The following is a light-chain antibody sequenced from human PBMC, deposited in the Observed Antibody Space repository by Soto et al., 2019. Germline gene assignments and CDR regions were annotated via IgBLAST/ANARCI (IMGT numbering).Light chain of an antibody. CDR1: ETVATN. CDR3: QRYNNWPLT. Sequence: VMTQSPATLSVSPGERATLSCWASETVATNLAWYQQKPGQAPRLLISGASTRAAGISDRFRGSGSGTEFTLTISSLQSEDFAIYYCQRYNNWPLTFGGGTKV. J-gene: IGKJ4*01. CDR2: GAS. V-gene: IGKV3-15*01.